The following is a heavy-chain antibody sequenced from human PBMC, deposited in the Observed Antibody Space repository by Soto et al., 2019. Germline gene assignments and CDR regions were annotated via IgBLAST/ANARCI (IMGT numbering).Heavy chain of an antibody. V-gene: IGHV4-59*01. D-gene: IGHD3-10*01. CDR2: IYYSGST. CDR1: GGSISSYY. CDR3: ARDGEANRPVFRWFDP. J-gene: IGHJ5*02. Sequence: QVQLQESGPGLVKPSETLSLTCTVSGGSISSYYWSWIRQPPGKGLEWIGYIYYSGSTNYNPSLKSRVTISVDTSKNQFSLKLSSVTAADTAVYYCARDGEANRPVFRWFDPWGQGTLVTVSS.